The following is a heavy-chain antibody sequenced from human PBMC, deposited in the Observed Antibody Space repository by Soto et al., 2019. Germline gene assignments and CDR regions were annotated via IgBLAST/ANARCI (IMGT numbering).Heavy chain of an antibody. Sequence: ASVKVSCKASGYTFTSYGISWVRQAPGQGLEWMGWISAYNGNTNYAQKLQGRVTMTTDTSTSTAYMELRSLRSDDTAVYYCARDGSGLPTSSQNWLDPWGQGTLVTVSS. CDR2: ISAYNGNT. CDR1: GYTFTSYG. V-gene: IGHV1-18*01. D-gene: IGHD6-19*01. CDR3: ARDGSGLPTSSQNWLDP. J-gene: IGHJ5*02.